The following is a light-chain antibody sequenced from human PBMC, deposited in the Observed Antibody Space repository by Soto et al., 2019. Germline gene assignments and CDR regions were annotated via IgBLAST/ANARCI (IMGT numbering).Light chain of an antibody. CDR2: DVS. J-gene: IGLJ1*01. Sequence: QSVLTQPRSVSGSPGQSVTISCTGTSSDVGGYNYVSWYQQHPGKAPKLMIYDVSKRPSGVPDRFSGSKSGNTASLTISGLQAEDEADYYCCSYAGSYTFPLVFGTGTKVTVL. V-gene: IGLV2-11*01. CDR1: SSDVGGYNY. CDR3: CSYAGSYTFPLV.